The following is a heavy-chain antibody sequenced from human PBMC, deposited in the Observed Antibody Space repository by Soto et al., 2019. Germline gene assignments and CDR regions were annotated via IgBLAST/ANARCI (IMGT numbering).Heavy chain of an antibody. D-gene: IGHD6-19*01. Sequence: AASVKVSCKASGYTFTSYAMHWVRQAPGQRLEWMGWINAGNGNTKYSQKFQGRVTITRDTSASTAYMELSSLRSEDKAVDYCAIARLRDSRGWYWFARWDQGTLMTVSS. CDR1: GYTFTSYA. CDR2: INAGNGNT. CDR3: AIARLRDSRGWYWFAR. V-gene: IGHV1-3*01. J-gene: IGHJ5*02.